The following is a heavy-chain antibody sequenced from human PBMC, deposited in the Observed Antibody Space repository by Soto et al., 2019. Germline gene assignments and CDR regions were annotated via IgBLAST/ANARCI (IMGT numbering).Heavy chain of an antibody. CDR3: ARGGYSSSWTRQTDNWFDP. CDR2: IKQYGSEK. J-gene: IGHJ5*02. V-gene: IGHV3-7*03. CDR1: GFTFSSYW. Sequence: GWLRFPCVASGFTFSSYWMSGVRQAPGKGLEWVANIKQYGSEKYYVDSVKVRFTISRDNAKNSLYLQMNSLRAADTAVYYCARGGYSSSWTRQTDNWFDPWGQGTLVTVSS. D-gene: IGHD6-13*01.